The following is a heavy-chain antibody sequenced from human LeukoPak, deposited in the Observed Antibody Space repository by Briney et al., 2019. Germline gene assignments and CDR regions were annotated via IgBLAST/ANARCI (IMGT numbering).Heavy chain of an antibody. CDR2: IIPIFGTA. CDR3: ARGVLTRLRFYDYYYGMDV. D-gene: IGHD3-3*01. Sequence: SVKVSCKASGGTFSSYAISWVRQAPGQGLEWMGGIIPIFGTANYAQKFQGRVTITADESTSTAYMELSSLRSEDTAVYYCARGVLTRLRFYDYYYGMDVWGQGTTVTVSS. J-gene: IGHJ6*02. CDR1: GGTFSSYA. V-gene: IGHV1-69*13.